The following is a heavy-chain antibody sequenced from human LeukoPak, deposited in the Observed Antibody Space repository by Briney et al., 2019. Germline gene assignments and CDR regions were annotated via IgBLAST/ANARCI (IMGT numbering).Heavy chain of an antibody. J-gene: IGHJ4*02. CDR2: ISGSGGST. CDR3: AKDKGDLVLWFGEFVE. D-gene: IGHD3-10*01. Sequence: PGGSLRLSCAASGFTFSSYAMSWVRQAPGKGLEWVSAISGSGGSTYHADSVKGRFTISRDNSKNTLYLQMNSLRAEDTAVYYCAKDKGDLVLWFGEFVEGGQGTLVTVSS. V-gene: IGHV3-23*01. CDR1: GFTFSSYA.